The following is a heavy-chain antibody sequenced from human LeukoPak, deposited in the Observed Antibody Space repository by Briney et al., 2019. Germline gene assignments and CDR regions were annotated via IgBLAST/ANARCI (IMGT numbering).Heavy chain of an antibody. J-gene: IGHJ4*02. CDR1: GGTFSSYA. Sequence: SVKVSCKASGGTFSSYAISWVRQAPGQGLEWMGRIIPIFGTANYAQKFQGRVTITTDESTSTAYMELSSLRSEDTAVYYCARDLYCAGIKTGYYFDYWGQGTLVTVSS. CDR2: IIPIFGTA. V-gene: IGHV1-69*05. CDR3: ARDLYCAGIKTGYYFDY. D-gene: IGHD1-14*01.